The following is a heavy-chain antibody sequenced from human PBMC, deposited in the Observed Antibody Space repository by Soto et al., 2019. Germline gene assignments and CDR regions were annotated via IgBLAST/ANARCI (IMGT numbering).Heavy chain of an antibody. J-gene: IGHJ4*02. CDR1: GGSFSGYY. V-gene: IGHV4-34*01. CDR3: ARAPEGDGELWVAALDY. D-gene: IGHD3-10*01. Sequence: SETLSLTCAFYGGSFSGYYWSLIRQPPGKGLEWIGEINHSGSTNYNPSLKSRVTISVDTSKNQFSLKLSSVTAADTAVYYCARAPEGDGELWVAALDYWGQGTLVTVSS. CDR2: INHSGST.